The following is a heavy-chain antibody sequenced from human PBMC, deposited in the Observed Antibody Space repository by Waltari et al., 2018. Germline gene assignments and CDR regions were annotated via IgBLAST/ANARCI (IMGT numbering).Heavy chain of an antibody. CDR3: ARHVYTTLDY. CDR2: IYHSGST. V-gene: IGHV4-38-2*01. J-gene: IGHJ4*02. CDR1: GYYISSGYY. Sequence: QVQLQESGPGLVKPSETLSLTCAVSGYYISSGYYWGWVRQPPGKGLEWIGNIYHSGSTYYNPSLKSRVTISVDTSKNQFSLKLSSVTAADTAVYYCARHVYTTLDYWGQGTLVTVSS. D-gene: IGHD3-16*01.